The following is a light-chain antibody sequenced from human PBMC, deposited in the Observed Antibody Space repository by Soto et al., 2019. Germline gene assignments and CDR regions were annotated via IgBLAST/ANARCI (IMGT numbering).Light chain of an antibody. CDR2: GVS. CDR1: SNDIGYYNY. Sequence: QSALTQPASVSGSPGQSITISCTGTSNDIGYYNYVSWYQQHPDKAPKLITYGVSNRPPGVSIRFAGSKSGNTASLTISGLQAEDEAEYYCSAYAGSNNFVFGTGTKVTVL. J-gene: IGLJ1*01. CDR3: SAYAGSNNFV. V-gene: IGLV2-14*01.